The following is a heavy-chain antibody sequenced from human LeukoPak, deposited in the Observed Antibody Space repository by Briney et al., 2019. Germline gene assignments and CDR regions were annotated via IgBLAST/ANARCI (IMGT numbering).Heavy chain of an antibody. CDR1: GYTFTSYA. Sequence: GASVKVSCKASGYTFTSYAMNWVRQAPGQGLEWMGWINTNTGNPTYAQGFTGRFVFSLDTSVSTAYLQISGLKAEDTAVYYCARGYCSSTSCYGGSYWGQGTLVTVSS. J-gene: IGHJ4*02. CDR3: ARGYCSSTSCYGGSY. D-gene: IGHD2-2*01. CDR2: INTNTGNP. V-gene: IGHV7-4-1*02.